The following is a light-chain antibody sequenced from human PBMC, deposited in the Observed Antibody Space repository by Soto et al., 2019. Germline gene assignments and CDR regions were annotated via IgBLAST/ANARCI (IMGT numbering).Light chain of an antibody. J-gene: IGLJ1*01. CDR1: SSDVGGYDY. V-gene: IGLV2-14*01. Sequence: QSALTQPASVSGSPGQSITISCTGTSSDVGGYDYVSWYQLHPGKAPKLMVFEDSNRPSGVSYRFSGSKSGNTASLTISGLQAEDEADYFCSSYSISTAYLFGIGTKVTVL. CDR2: EDS. CDR3: SSYSISTAYL.